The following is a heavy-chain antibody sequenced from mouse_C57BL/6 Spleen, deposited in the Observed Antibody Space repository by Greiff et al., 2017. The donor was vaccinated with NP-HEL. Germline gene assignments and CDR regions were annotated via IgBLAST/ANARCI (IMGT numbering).Heavy chain of an antibody. J-gene: IGHJ2*01. V-gene: IGHV5-4*03. Sequence: VMLVESGGGLVKPGGSLKLSCAASGFPFSSYAMSWVRQTPEKRLECVATISDGGSYTYYPDNVKGRFTISRDNAKNNLYLQMSQLKSEDTAMYYCARGYYSNDYFDYWGQGTTLTVSS. D-gene: IGHD2-5*01. CDR2: ISDGGSYT. CDR3: ARGYYSNDYFDY. CDR1: GFPFSSYA.